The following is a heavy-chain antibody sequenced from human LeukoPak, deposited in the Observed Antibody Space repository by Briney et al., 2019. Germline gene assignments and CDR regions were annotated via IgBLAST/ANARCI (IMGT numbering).Heavy chain of an antibody. D-gene: IGHD6-13*01. Sequence: ASVKVSCKVSGYTLTELSMHWVRQAPGKGLEWMGGFDPEDGETIYAQKFQGRVTMTEDTSTDTAYMELSSLRSEDTAVYYCATDSWQQLAPFLDIWGQGTMVTVSS. CDR2: FDPEDGET. CDR3: ATDSWQQLAPFLDI. J-gene: IGHJ3*02. V-gene: IGHV1-24*01. CDR1: GYTLTELS.